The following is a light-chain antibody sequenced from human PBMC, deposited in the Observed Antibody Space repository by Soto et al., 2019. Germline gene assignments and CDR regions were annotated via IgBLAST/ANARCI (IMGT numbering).Light chain of an antibody. V-gene: IGKV3-20*01. Sequence: ENVLTQAPGTLSLSPGESATLSCRASQSVSSSYLAWYQQKPGQAPRLLIYGASTRATGIPDRFSGTGSATDFTLTNSRVDSEIVVVYYCQQDGSSMTFGQGTRVDI. J-gene: IGKJ5*01. CDR1: QSVSSSY. CDR2: GAS. CDR3: QQDGSSMT.